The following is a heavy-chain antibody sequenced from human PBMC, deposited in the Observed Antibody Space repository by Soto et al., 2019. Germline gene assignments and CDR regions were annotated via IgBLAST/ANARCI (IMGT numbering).Heavy chain of an antibody. CDR3: ATDGSYAQHV. V-gene: IGHV3-74*03. CDR2: INSDGSTT. Sequence: EEQVVESGGGLVQPGGSLRLSCAASGFTFSSTWMHGVRHAPGKGLVWVSHINSDGSTTTYADSVRGRFTISRDNAKNTVYLQMNSLRAEDTAVYYCATDGSYAQHVWGQGTTVTVSS. J-gene: IGHJ6*02. CDR1: GFTFSSTW. D-gene: IGHD3-16*01.